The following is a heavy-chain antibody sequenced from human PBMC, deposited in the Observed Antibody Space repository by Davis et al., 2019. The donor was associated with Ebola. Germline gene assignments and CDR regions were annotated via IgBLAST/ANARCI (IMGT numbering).Heavy chain of an antibody. J-gene: IGHJ3*02. CDR3: ARDLLRWSTVGAFDI. D-gene: IGHD2-21*01. V-gene: IGHV3-30-3*01. CDR1: GFTFSSYA. CDR2: ISYDGSNK. Sequence: GESLKISCAASGFTFSSYAMHWVRQAPGKGLEWVAVISYDGSNKYYADSVKGRFTISRDNSKNTLYLQMNSLRAEDTAVYYCARDLLRWSTVGAFDIWGQGTMVTVSS.